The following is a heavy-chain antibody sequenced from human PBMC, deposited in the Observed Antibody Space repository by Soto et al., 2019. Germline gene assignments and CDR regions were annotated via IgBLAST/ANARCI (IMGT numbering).Heavy chain of an antibody. CDR2: IIPIFGTA. J-gene: IGHJ5*02. CDR3: ARPIRRIAVAANWFDP. V-gene: IGHV1-69*13. Sequence: SVKVSCKASGGTFSSYAISWVRQAPGQGLEWMGGIIPIFGTANYAQKFQGRVTITADESTSTAYMELSSLRSEDTAVYYCARPIRRIAVAANWFDPCGQGTLVPVSS. CDR1: GGTFSSYA. D-gene: IGHD6-19*01.